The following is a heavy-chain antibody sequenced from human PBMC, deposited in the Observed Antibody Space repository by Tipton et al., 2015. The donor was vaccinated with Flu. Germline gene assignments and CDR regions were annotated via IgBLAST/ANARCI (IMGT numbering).Heavy chain of an antibody. CDR2: ICPGSP. V-gene: IGHV4-38-2*01. CDR3: ARRDFSNYVSEPKNWFDF. CDR1: GASVGSPYC. J-gene: IGHJ5*01. D-gene: IGHD4-11*01. Sequence: TLSLTCSVSGASVGSPYCWGWVRQPPGKGLEWIGNICPGSPYYNPSLRSRVTISVARPKDQFSLRLTSVTAADTAVHFCARRDFSNYVSEPKNWFDFWGQGTLVTVSS.